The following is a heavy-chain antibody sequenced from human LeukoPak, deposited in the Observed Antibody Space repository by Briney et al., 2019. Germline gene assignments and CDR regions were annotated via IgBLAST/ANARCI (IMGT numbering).Heavy chain of an antibody. J-gene: IGHJ5*02. CDR1: GYTFTSYY. Sequence: GASVKVSCKASGYTFTSYYMHWVRQAPGQGLEWMGWINPNSGGTNYAQKFQGRVTMTRDTSISTAYMELSRLRSDDTAVYYCARIPIVVVPAAQGDNWFDPWGQGTLVTVS. CDR2: INPNSGGT. V-gene: IGHV1-2*02. CDR3: ARIPIVVVPAAQGDNWFDP. D-gene: IGHD2-2*01.